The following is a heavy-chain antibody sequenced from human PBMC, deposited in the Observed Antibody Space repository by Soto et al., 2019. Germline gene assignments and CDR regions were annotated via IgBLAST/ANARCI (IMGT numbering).Heavy chain of an antibody. CDR2: ISAYNGNT. J-gene: IGHJ3*02. CDR3: ARDTYYYDSSGYDAFDI. CDR1: GYTFTSYG. Sequence: ASVKVSCKASGYTFTSYGISWVRQAPGQGLEWMGWISAYNGNTNYAQKLQGRVTMTTDTSTSTAYMELRSLRSDDTAVYYCARDTYYYDSSGYDAFDIWGQGTMVTVSS. V-gene: IGHV1-18*01. D-gene: IGHD3-22*01.